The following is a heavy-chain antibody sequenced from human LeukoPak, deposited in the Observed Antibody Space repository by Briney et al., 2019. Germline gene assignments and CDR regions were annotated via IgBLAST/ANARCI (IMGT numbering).Heavy chain of an antibody. CDR2: ISSSSSYI. Sequence: GGSLRLSCAASGFTFSSYSMNWVRQAPGKGLEWVSSISSSSSYIYYADSVKGRFTISRDNAKNSLYLQMNSLRAEDTAVYYCARDQVWAYCGGDCYTQNFDYWGQGTLVTVSS. D-gene: IGHD2-21*01. J-gene: IGHJ4*02. CDR3: ARDQVWAYCGGDCYTQNFDY. V-gene: IGHV3-21*01. CDR1: GFTFSSYS.